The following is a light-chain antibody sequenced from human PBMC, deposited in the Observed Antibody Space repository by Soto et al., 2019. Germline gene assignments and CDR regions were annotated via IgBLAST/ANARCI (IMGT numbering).Light chain of an antibody. Sequence: IQMTQSPSTLSASVGDRVTITCRASQSIGTWLAWYQHRPGKAPSLLIYDASTLRSGVPSRFSGSGSGTEFTLTISSLQADDFATYYCQQSDTYPLTFGQGTRLE. CDR1: QSIGTW. J-gene: IGKJ5*01. V-gene: IGKV1-5*01. CDR3: QQSDTYPLT. CDR2: DAS.